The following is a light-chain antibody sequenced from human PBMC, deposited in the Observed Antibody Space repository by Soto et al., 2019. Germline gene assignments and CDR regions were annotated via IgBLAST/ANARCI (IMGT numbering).Light chain of an antibody. J-gene: IGKJ4*01. V-gene: IGKV1-5*01. CDR3: QEYNNWHPVT. CDR2: DAS. CDR1: QSIRSW. Sequence: DIQVTQSPSTLSASVGDRVTITCRASQSIRSWLAWYQQKPGKAPKLLIYDASSLESGVPSRFSGSGSGTEFTLTISSLQSEDFAVYYCQEYNNWHPVTFGGGTKVDIK.